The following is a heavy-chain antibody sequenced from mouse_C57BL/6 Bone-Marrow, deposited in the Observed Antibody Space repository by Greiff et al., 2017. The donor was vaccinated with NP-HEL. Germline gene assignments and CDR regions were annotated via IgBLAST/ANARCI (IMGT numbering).Heavy chain of an antibody. D-gene: IGHD2-4*01. J-gene: IGHJ4*01. CDR1: GYSFTGYF. Sequence: VQLQQSGPELVKPGASVKISCKASGYSFTGYFMNWVKQSHGKSLEWIGRINPYNGDTFYNQKFKGKATLTVDKSSSTAHMELLSLTSEDFAVYYCARILYYDYDDGYYYAMDYWGQGTSVTVSS. V-gene: IGHV1-37*01. CDR2: INPYNGDT. CDR3: ARILYYDYDDGYYYAMDY.